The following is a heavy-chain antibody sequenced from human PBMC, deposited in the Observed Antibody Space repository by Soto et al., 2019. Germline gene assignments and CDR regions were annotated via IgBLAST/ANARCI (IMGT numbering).Heavy chain of an antibody. V-gene: IGHV4-34*12. J-gene: IGHJ4*02. Sequence: SETLSLTCAVYGGSISGYYRSWIRQPPGKGLEWIGEIFHGGSTNYSPSLKSRVTISVDTSKNHFSLELSSVTAADTAVYYCARPHYDSNTFYYYFDYWGQGTLVTVSS. CDR3: ARPHYDSNTFYYYFDY. CDR1: GGSISGYY. CDR2: IFHGGST. D-gene: IGHD3-22*01.